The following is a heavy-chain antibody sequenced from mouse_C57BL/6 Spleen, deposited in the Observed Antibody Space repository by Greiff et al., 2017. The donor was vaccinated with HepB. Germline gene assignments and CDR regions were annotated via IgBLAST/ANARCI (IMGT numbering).Heavy chain of an antibody. CDR1: GFTFSNYA. CDR3: TREYYGSSFAY. J-gene: IGHJ3*01. CDR2: ISSGGDYI. D-gene: IGHD1-1*01. V-gene: IGHV5-9-1*02. Sequence: VQLKESGEGLVKPGGSLKLSCAASGFTFSNYAMSWVRQTPEKRLEWVAYISSGGDYIYYADTVKGRFTISRDNARNTLYLQMSSLKSEDTAMYYCTREYYGSSFAYWGQGTLVTVSA.